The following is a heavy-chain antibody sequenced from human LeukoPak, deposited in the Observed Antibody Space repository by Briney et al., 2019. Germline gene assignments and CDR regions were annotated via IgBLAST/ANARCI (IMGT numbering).Heavy chain of an antibody. CDR1: GYPISSGYY. CDR2: IYHSGST. V-gene: IGHV4-38-2*02. D-gene: IGHD6-13*01. Sequence: SETLSLTCTVSGYPISSGYYWGWIRQPPGKGLEWIGSIYHSGSTYYNPSLKSRVTISVDTSKNQFSLKLSSVTAADTAVYYCARSSYSSSWLKATYYFDYWGQGTLVTVSS. CDR3: ARSSYSSSWLKATYYFDY. J-gene: IGHJ4*02.